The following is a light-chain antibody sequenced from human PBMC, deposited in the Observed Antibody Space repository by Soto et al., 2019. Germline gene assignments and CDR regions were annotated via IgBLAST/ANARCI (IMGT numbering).Light chain of an antibody. J-gene: IGKJ3*01. CDR1: QGIAAA. CDR2: GTS. Sequence: DIQMTQSPYSVSASVGDRVTITCRASQGIAAALAWYQQKPGKAHKLLIYGTSTLVSGVPSRFSGSTSGTDFTLTINSLQPEDFATYSCQKAKSFPRTFGPGTKVDIK. V-gene: IGKV1-12*01. CDR3: QKAKSFPRT.